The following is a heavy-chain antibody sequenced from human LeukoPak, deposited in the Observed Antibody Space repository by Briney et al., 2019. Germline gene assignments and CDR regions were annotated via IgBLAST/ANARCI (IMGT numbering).Heavy chain of an antibody. Sequence: PSETLSLTCAVYGGSFSGYYWSWIRQPPGKGLEWIGEINHSGSTNYNPSLKSRVTISLDTSKNHFSLRLTSVTAADTAMYYCARRDFWSGYYNYWGQGTLVTVSS. CDR3: ARRDFWSGYYNY. D-gene: IGHD3-3*01. V-gene: IGHV4-34*01. CDR2: INHSGST. CDR1: GGSFSGYY. J-gene: IGHJ4*02.